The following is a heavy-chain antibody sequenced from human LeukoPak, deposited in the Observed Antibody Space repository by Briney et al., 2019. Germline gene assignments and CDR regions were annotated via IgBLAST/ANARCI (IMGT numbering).Heavy chain of an antibody. CDR2: IYYSGST. CDR1: GGSISSYY. J-gene: IGHJ3*02. CDR3: AREPYSDAFDI. V-gene: IGHV4-59*01. D-gene: IGHD4-11*01. Sequence: SETLSLTCTVSGGSISSYYWSWIRQPPGKGLEWIGYIYYSGSTNYNPSLKSRVTISVDTSKNQFSLKLSSVTAADTAVYYCAREPYSDAFDIWGQGIMVTVSS.